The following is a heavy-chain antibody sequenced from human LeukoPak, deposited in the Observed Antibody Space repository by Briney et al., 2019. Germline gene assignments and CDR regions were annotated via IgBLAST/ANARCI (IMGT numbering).Heavy chain of an antibody. D-gene: IGHD2-2*01. CDR2: ISGSGGST. J-gene: IGHJ3*02. V-gene: IGHV3-23*01. CDR1: GFTFSSYA. CDR3: AKPLGGSTGAFDI. Sequence: PGGSLRLSCAASGFTFSSYAMSWVRQASGKGLEWVSAISGSGGSTYYADSVKGRFTISRDNSKNTLYLQMNSLRAEDTAVYYCAKPLGGSTGAFDIWGQGTMVTVSS.